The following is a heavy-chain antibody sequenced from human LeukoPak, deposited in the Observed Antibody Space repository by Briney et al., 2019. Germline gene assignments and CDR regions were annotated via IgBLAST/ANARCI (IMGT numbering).Heavy chain of an antibody. CDR2: IYSGGNT. CDR3: ARPVYCTNGVCSDY. V-gene: IGHV3-53*01. Sequence: GGSLRLSCAASGFTVSSNYMSWVRQAPGKGLQWVSVIYSGGNTYYADSVKGRFTISRDNTKNTLYLQMNSLRAEDTAVYYCARPVYCTNGVCSDYWGQGTLVTVSS. D-gene: IGHD2-8*01. CDR1: GFTVSSNY. J-gene: IGHJ4*02.